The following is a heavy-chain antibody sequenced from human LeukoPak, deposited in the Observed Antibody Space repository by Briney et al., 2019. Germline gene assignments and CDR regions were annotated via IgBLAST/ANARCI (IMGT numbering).Heavy chain of an antibody. D-gene: IGHD1-26*01. CDR2: ISWNSGSI. CDR1: GFTFDDYA. J-gene: IGHJ3*02. CDR3: AKVHQRWAGDNAFDI. V-gene: IGHV3-9*03. Sequence: LTGGSLRLSCAASGFTFDDYAMHCVRQAPGKGLEWVSGISWNSGSIDYANSVKGRFTISRDNAKNSLYLQMNSLRAEDMALYYCAKVHQRWAGDNAFDIWGQGTMVTVSS.